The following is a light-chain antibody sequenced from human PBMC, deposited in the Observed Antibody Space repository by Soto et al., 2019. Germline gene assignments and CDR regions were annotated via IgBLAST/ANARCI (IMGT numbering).Light chain of an antibody. CDR3: QSYDSTLSDRYV. CDR2: GNN. CDR1: SSNIGAGFD. Sequence: QTVVTQPPSVSGAPGQRVTISCTGSSSNIGAGFDVHWYHQIAGTAPKLLIYGNNNRPSGVPDRFSGSKSGTSASLAITGVQDEDEGDYYCQSYDSTLSDRYVFGTGTKLTVL. J-gene: IGLJ1*01. V-gene: IGLV1-40*01.